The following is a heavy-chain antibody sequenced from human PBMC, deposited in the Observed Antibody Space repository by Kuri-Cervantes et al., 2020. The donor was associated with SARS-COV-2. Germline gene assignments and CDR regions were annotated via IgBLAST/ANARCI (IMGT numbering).Heavy chain of an antibody. Sequence: ESLKISCSVSGYSITNGYYWGWIWQPPGKGLEWIGSVYHSGETYYNPSLNRRVSISIDASKNQFSLKLTSVTAADTAVYYCARDLQKWEQPEYWGQGALGTVSS. J-gene: IGHJ4*02. CDR2: VYHSGET. CDR1: GYSITNGYY. V-gene: IGHV4-38-2*02. D-gene: IGHD1-26*01. CDR3: ARDLQKWEQPEY.